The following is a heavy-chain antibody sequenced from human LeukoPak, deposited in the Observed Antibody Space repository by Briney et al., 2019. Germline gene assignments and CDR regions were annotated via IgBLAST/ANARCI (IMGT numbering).Heavy chain of an antibody. CDR1: GFSFSTYA. D-gene: IGHD3-16*01. CDR3: AKDGGFGVGYFDY. J-gene: IGHJ4*02. Sequence: PGVSLRLSCAASGFSFSTYAMNWVRQAPGKGLRWVSTISGSGGSTYYADSVKGRFTISRDNSKNTLYLQMNSLRAEGTAVYYCAKDGGFGVGYFDYWGQGILVTVSS. V-gene: IGHV3-23*01. CDR2: ISGSGGST.